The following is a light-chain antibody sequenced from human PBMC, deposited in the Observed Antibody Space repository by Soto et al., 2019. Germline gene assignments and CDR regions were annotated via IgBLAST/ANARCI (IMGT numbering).Light chain of an antibody. J-gene: IGLJ2*01. V-gene: IGLV1-51*01. CDR3: GTWDSNLNNGVV. CDR2: DNH. Sequence: QSVLTQPPSVSAAPGQRVTIFCSGSSSTIGANYVSWYQQLPGTAPILLISDNHHRPSGIPDRFSGSKSGTSATLVITGLQTGDEADYYCGTWDSNLNNGVVFGGGTKLTVL. CDR1: SSTIGANY.